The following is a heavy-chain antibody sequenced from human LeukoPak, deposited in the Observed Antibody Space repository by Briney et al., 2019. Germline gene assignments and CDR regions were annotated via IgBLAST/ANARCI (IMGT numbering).Heavy chain of an antibody. V-gene: IGHV4-38-2*02. Sequence: SETLSLTCTVSGYSISSGYYWGWIRQPPGKGLEWIGSIYHSGSTYYNPSLKSRVTISVDTSKNQFSLKLSSVTAADTAVYYCARRGYSYGWGNYYYYYYMDVWGKGTTVTISS. D-gene: IGHD5-18*01. J-gene: IGHJ6*03. CDR1: GYSISSGYY. CDR2: IYHSGST. CDR3: ARRGYSYGWGNYYYYYYMDV.